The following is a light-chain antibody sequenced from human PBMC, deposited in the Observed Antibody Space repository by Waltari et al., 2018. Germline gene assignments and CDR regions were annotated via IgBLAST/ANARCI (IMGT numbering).Light chain of an antibody. CDR1: SWHRNYA. CDR3: QTWGAGIRV. Sequence: QLVLTQLPSATASLGASVKLTCTLSSWHRNYAIAWHQQQAEKGPRYLMKINRDGSHNKGDGIPDRFSGSTSGAERYLTISSLQSEDEADYYCQTWGAGIRVFGTGTKVTVL. V-gene: IGLV4-69*01. CDR2: INRDGSH. J-gene: IGLJ1*01.